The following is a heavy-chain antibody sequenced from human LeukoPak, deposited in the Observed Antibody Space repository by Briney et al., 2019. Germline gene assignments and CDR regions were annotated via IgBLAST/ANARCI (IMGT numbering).Heavy chain of an antibody. D-gene: IGHD3-10*02. V-gene: IGHV3-23*01. CDR3: AELGITMIGGV. CDR1: GFTFSSYA. Sequence: PGGSLRLSCAASGFTFSSYAMSWVRQAPGKGLEWVSAISGSGGSTYYADSVKGRFTISRDNSRNTHFLQMNSLRAEDTAVYYCAELGITMIGGVWGKGTTVTISS. J-gene: IGHJ6*04. CDR2: ISGSGGST.